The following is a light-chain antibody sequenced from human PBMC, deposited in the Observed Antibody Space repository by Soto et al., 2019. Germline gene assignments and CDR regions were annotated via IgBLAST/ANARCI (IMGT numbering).Light chain of an antibody. CDR3: QQRSNWPPIT. CDR1: QSVSSY. J-gene: IGKJ5*01. CDR2: DAS. Sequence: EIVLTQSQATMSLSPVSRATLSCRASQSVSSYLAWYQQKPGQAPRLLIYDASNRATGIPARFSGSGSGTDFTLTISSLEPEDFAVYYCQQRSNWPPITFGQGTRLEIK. V-gene: IGKV3-11*01.